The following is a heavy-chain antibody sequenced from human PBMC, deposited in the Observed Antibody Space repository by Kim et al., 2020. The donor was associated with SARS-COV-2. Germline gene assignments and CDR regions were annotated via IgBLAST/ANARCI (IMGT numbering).Heavy chain of an antibody. V-gene: IGHV1-46*01. D-gene: IGHD1-1*01. Sequence: ASVKVSCKASGYTFTSYYMHWVRQAPGQGLEWMGIINPSGGSTGYAQKYQGRVTMTRDTSTRTVYMELSSLRSEDTAVYYCARFYNGRAFDIWGQGTMVTVSS. CDR2: INPSGGST. CDR3: ARFYNGRAFDI. J-gene: IGHJ3*02. CDR1: GYTFTSYY.